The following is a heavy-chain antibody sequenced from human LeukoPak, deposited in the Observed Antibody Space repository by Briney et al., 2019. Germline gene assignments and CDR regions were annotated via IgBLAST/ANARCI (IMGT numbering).Heavy chain of an antibody. CDR3: VKRRGPDKGHFDY. Sequence: GGSLRLSCAASGFTFTNYAMGWVRQAPGKGLEWVSAITGSGTYTNYADSLKGRFSISRDNFINTVFLQMTSLRAEDTAIYYSVKRRGPDKGHFDYWGQGALVTVSS. D-gene: IGHD3-10*01. CDR2: ITGSGTYT. CDR1: GFTFTNYA. V-gene: IGHV3-23*01. J-gene: IGHJ4*02.